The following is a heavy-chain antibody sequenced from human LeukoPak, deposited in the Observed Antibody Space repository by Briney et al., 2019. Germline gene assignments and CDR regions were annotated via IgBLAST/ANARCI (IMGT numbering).Heavy chain of an antibody. CDR2: IYYSGST. J-gene: IGHJ5*02. V-gene: IGHV4-59*12. CDR3: VRERNWFDP. Sequence: PSETLSLTCTVAGGSISSYYWSWIRQPPGKGLEWIGYIYYSGSTNYNPSLKSRVTISVDMSRNQFSLKLTSVTAADTAVYHCVRERNWFDPWGQGTLVTVSS. CDR1: GGSISSYY.